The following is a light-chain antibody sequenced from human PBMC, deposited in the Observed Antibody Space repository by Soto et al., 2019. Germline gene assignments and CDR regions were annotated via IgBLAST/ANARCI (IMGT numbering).Light chain of an antibody. V-gene: IGLV1-40*01. CDR3: QSYDSSLSGYV. Sequence: QSVLTQPPSVSGAPGQRVTLSCTGSSSNIGAGHDVHWYQQLAGTAPKLLIYAYYNRPSGVPARFAAARSGTSASLAITGLRAEDEAAYYCQSYDSSLSGYVFGSGTKLTVL. CDR1: SSNIGAGHD. CDR2: AYY. J-gene: IGLJ1*01.